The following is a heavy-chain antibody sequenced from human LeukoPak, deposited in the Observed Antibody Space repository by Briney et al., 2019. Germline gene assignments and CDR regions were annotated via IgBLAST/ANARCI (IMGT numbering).Heavy chain of an antibody. Sequence: SETLSLPCTLPGGPISTDYWTWIRQPAGKGLEWIGLIYTSGTTNYNPSLKRRVTMSLDTSKNQFSLKLTSVTAADTAVYYCASDFGYWGQGTLVTISS. J-gene: IGHJ4*02. D-gene: IGHD3-10*01. CDR3: ASDFGY. V-gene: IGHV4-4*07. CDR2: IYTSGTT. CDR1: GGPISTDY.